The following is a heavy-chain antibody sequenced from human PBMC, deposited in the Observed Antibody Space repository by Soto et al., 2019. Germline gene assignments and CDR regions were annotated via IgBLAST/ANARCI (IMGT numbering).Heavy chain of an antibody. D-gene: IGHD4-17*01. V-gene: IGHV4-59*01. CDR3: ARGLYGDYSWEAFDI. CDR1: GGSISTYY. J-gene: IGHJ3*02. Sequence: QVQLQESGPGLVKPSETLSLTCTVSGGSISTYYWSWIRQPPGKGLEWIGYIYYSGFTNYNPSLKSRVTISVDTSKNQFSLKLNSVTAADTALYYCARGLYGDYSWEAFDIWGQGTMVTVSS. CDR2: IYYSGFT.